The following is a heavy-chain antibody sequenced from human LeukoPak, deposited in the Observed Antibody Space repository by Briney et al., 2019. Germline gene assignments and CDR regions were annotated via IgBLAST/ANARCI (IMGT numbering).Heavy chain of an antibody. CDR3: ASSLRFTMVRGVQFDY. CDR1: GGSFSGYY. J-gene: IGHJ4*02. Sequence: SETLSLTCAVYGGSFSGYYWSWIRQPPGKGLEWIGEINHSGSTNYNPSLKSRVTISVDTSKNQFSLKLSSVTAADTAVYYCASSLRFTMVRGVQFDYWGQGTLVTVSS. CDR2: INHSGST. V-gene: IGHV4-34*01. D-gene: IGHD3-10*01.